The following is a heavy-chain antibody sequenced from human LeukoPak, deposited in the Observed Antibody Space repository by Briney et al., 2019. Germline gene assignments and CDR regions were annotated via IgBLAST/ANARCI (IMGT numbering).Heavy chain of an antibody. J-gene: IGHJ3*02. D-gene: IGHD3-3*01. Sequence: SETLSLTCTVSGYSISSGYYWGWIRQPPGKGLEWIGSIYHSGSTYYNPSLKSRVTISVDTSKNQFSLKLSSVTAADTAVYYCARGGYDFWSGYYTVAFDIWGQGTMVTVSS. V-gene: IGHV4-38-2*02. CDR1: GYSISSGYY. CDR3: ARGGYDFWSGYYTVAFDI. CDR2: IYHSGST.